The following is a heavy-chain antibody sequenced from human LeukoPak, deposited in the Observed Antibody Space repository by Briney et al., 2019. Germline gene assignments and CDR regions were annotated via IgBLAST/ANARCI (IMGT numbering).Heavy chain of an antibody. CDR2: ISYDGNDK. CDR1: GFTFRTYG. Sequence: PGRSLRLSCAASGFTFRTYGMHWLRQAPGKGPEWVTFISYDGNDKKYGASVKGRFTVSGDNLKNFLYLQMNSLRVEDTAMYYCARELYDDGESWFDPWGQGTLVTVSS. V-gene: IGHV3-30*04. J-gene: IGHJ5*02. D-gene: IGHD4-17*01. CDR3: ARELYDDGESWFDP.